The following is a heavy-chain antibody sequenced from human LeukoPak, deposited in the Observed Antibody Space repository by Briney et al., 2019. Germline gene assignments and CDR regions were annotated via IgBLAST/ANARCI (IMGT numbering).Heavy chain of an antibody. CDR3: TTVDSSSWYSKVY. CDR2: IKSKADGGTP. D-gene: IGHD6-13*01. Sequence: PGGSLRLSCAASGFTFSSYWMHWVRQAPGKGLEWVGRIKSKADGGTPDYAALVKGRFTISRDDSKNTLYLQMNSLKTEDTAVYYCTTVDSSSWYSKVYWGQGTLVTVSS. V-gene: IGHV3-15*01. CDR1: GFTFSSYW. J-gene: IGHJ4*02.